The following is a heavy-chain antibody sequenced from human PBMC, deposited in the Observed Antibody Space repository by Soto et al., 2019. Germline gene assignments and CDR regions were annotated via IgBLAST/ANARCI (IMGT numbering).Heavy chain of an antibody. CDR2: IWYDGSNK. CDR1: GFTFSSYG. Sequence: QVQLVESGGGVVQPGRSLRLSCAASGFTFSSYGMHWVRQAPGKGLEWVAVIWYDGSNKYYADSVKGRFTISRDNSKNTLYLQMNSLRAEDTAVYYCARDRDSSGWRTYYYYGMDVWGQGTTVTVSS. CDR3: ARDRDSSGWRTYYYYGMDV. J-gene: IGHJ6*02. D-gene: IGHD6-19*01. V-gene: IGHV3-33*01.